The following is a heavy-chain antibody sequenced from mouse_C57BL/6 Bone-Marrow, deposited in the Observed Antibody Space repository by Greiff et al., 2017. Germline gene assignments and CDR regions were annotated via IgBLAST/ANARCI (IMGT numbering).Heavy chain of an antibody. D-gene: IGHD2-1*01. Sequence: VKLVESGPGLVQPSQSLSITCTVSGFSLTSYGVHWVRQSPGKGLEWLGVIWSGGSTDYNAAFISRLSISKDNSKSQVFFKMNSLQADDTAIYYCARLLWYHYYAMDYWGQGTSVTVSS. CDR3: ARLLWYHYYAMDY. J-gene: IGHJ4*01. CDR2: IWSGGST. V-gene: IGHV2-2*01. CDR1: GFSLTSYG.